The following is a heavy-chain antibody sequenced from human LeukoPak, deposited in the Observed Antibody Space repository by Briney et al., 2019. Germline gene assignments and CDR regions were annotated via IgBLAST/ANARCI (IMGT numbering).Heavy chain of an antibody. CDR1: GFTFDDYA. CDR2: ISWNSGNT. J-gene: IGHJ4*02. V-gene: IGHV3-9*01. Sequence: PGGSLRLSCAVSGFTFDDYAMHWVRQAPGEALEWVSGISWNSGNTDYADSVKGRFTISRDNAKNSLFLQMNRLRAEDTALYYCVKGSGTFYNGYFDYWGQGTLVNVSS. CDR3: VKGSGTFYNGYFDY. D-gene: IGHD3-10*01.